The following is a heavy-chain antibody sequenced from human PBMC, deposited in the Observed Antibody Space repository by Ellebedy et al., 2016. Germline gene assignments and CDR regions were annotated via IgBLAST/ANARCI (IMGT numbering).Heavy chain of an antibody. J-gene: IGHJ4*02. V-gene: IGHV3-74*01. CDR2: INTDGSST. D-gene: IGHD1-14*01. CDR1: RFTFSNYW. Sequence: GGSLRLSXAASRFTFSNYWMHWVRQAPGKGLVWVSRINTDGSSTSYADSVKGRFTISRDNAKNTLYLQMNSLRAEDTAVYYCASGEPTAYNRNQGEPDYWGQGTLVTVSS. CDR3: ASGEPTAYNRNQGEPDY.